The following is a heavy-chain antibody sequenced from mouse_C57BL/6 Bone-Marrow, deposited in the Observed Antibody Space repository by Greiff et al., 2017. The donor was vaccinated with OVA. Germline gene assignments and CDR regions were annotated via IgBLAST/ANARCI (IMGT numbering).Heavy chain of an antibody. CDR3: AGTGNYGWYFDV. CDR2: IYPGDGDT. CDR1: GYAFSSYW. V-gene: IGHV1-80*01. J-gene: IGHJ1*03. D-gene: IGHD2-1*01. Sequence: VQRVESGAELVKPGASVKISCKASGYAFSSYWMNWVKQRPGKGLEWIGQIYPGDGDTNYNGKFKGKATLTADKSSSTAYMQLSSLTSEDSAVYFCAGTGNYGWYFDVWGTGTTVTVSS.